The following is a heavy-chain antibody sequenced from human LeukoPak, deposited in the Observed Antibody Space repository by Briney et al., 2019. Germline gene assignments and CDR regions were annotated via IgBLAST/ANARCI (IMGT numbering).Heavy chain of an antibody. D-gene: IGHD5-18*01. CDR1: GFTFSSYW. Sequence: GGSLRLSCAASGFTFSSYWMSWVRQAPGKGLEWVANIKKDGSEKYYVDSVKGRFTISRDNAKTTLYLQMNSLRAEDTAVYYCARHLSGVTGYTYGRGIDYWGQGTLVTVSS. J-gene: IGHJ4*02. V-gene: IGHV3-7*01. CDR2: IKKDGSEK. CDR3: ARHLSGVTGYTYGRGIDY.